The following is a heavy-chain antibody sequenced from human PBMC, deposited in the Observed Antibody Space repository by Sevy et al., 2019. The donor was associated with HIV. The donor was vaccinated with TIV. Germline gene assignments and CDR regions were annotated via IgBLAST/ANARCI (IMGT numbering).Heavy chain of an antibody. Sequence: SETLSLTCTVSGGSLISDTYYWTWIRQPPGKGLEWIGYVFNTGSTIYNPSLRSRVTISIDTSKNQFSLRLTSVTAADTAVYYCARNGEVITCDAFDVWGLGRMVTVSS. D-gene: IGHD3-22*01. CDR2: VFNTGST. CDR1: GGSLISDTYY. V-gene: IGHV4-61*01. J-gene: IGHJ3*01. CDR3: ARNGEVITCDAFDV.